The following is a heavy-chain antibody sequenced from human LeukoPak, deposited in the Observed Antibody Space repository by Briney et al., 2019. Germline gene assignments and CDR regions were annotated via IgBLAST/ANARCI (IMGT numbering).Heavy chain of an antibody. V-gene: IGHV4-34*01. D-gene: IGHD2-21*01. CDR1: GGSFSGYY. Sequence: PSETLSLTCAVYGGSFSGYYWSWIRQPPGKGLEWIGEINHSGSTNYNPSLKSRVTISVDTSKNQFSLKLSSVTAADTAVYYCARVEVAFLDAFDIWGQGTMVTVSS. CDR3: ARVEVAFLDAFDI. CDR2: INHSGST. J-gene: IGHJ3*02.